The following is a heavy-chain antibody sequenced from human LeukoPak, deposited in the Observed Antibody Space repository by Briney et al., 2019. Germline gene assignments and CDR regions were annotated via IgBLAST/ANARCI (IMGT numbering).Heavy chain of an antibody. J-gene: IGHJ5*02. CDR3: ARDARYSGSYFNWFDP. Sequence: ASVKVSCKASGYTFTGYYMHWVRQAPGQGLEWMGWINPNSGGTNHAQKFQGRVTMTRDTSISTAYMELSRLRSDDTAVYYCARDARYSGSYFNWFDPWGQGTLVTVSS. CDR1: GYTFTGYY. V-gene: IGHV1-2*02. CDR2: INPNSGGT. D-gene: IGHD1-26*01.